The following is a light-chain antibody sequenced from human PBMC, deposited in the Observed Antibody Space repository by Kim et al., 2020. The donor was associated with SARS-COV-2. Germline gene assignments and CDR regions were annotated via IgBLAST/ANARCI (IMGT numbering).Light chain of an antibody. J-gene: IGLJ3*02. CDR2: DVS. CDR1: SSDVGGYKY. CDR3: SSYTSSNTWV. Sequence: QSALTQPASVSGSPGQSITISCSGTSSDVGGYKYVSWYQKHPGKAPKLMIYDVSKRPSGVSARFSGSKSGNTASLTISGLQSEDEADYYCSSYTSSNTWVFGGGTQLTVL. V-gene: IGLV2-14*01.